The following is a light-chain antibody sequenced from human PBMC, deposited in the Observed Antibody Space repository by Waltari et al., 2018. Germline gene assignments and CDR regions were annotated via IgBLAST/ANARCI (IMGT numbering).Light chain of an antibody. J-gene: IGKJ4*01. CDR3: QQSSTPPRLT. Sequence: DLQMTQSPSSLSASVGDRVTITCRASQSISNSLNWYQQTPGKAPKLLIYYASTLQSGVPPRFSGSGSGTDFTLTISSLQPEDFATYYCQQSSTPPRLTFGGGTRVEI. CDR1: QSISNS. CDR2: YAS. V-gene: IGKV1-39*01.